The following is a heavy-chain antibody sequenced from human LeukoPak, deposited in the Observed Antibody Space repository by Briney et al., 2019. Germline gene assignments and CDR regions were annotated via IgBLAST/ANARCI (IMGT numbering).Heavy chain of an antibody. CDR1: GGSISSYY. V-gene: IGHV4-4*07. D-gene: IGHD6-19*01. CDR2: IYTSGST. CDR3: ARDPSSGWSGSFDY. Sequence: LETLSLTCTVSGGSISSYYWSWIRQPAGKGLEWIGRIYTSGSTNYNPSLKSRVTMSVDTSKNQFSLKLSSVTAADTAVYYCARDPSSGWSGSFDYWGQGTLVTVSS. J-gene: IGHJ4*02.